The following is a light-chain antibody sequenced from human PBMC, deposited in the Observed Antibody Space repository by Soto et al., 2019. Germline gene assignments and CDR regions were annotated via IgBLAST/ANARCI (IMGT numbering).Light chain of an antibody. V-gene: IGLV1-51*01. CDR2: DNN. J-gene: IGLJ2*01. CDR3: GPWDSSLSAVV. Sequence: QSVLTQPPSVSAAPGQTVTISCSGSSSNIGSNYVSWYQQLPGTAPKLLIYDNNKRPSGIPDRFSGSKSGTSATLGITGLQTGDEADYYCGPWDSSLSAVVFGGGTKVTVL. CDR1: SSNIGSNY.